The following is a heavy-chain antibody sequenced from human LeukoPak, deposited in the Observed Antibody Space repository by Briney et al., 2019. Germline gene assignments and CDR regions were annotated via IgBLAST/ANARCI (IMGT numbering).Heavy chain of an antibody. D-gene: IGHD2-15*01. CDR2: IRAYNGNT. J-gene: IGHJ3*02. CDR1: GYTVTSYG. Sequence: ASVKVSCKASGYTVTSYGVRWGGQAPGQGVGGRGGIRAYNGNTNYPQKLQRRVTMTTDPPTSTAYMELRSLRPDDTAVYYCARDHPLWSMCCFRDAFDIWGQGTMVTVSS. CDR3: ARDHPLWSMCCFRDAFDI. V-gene: IGHV1-18*01.